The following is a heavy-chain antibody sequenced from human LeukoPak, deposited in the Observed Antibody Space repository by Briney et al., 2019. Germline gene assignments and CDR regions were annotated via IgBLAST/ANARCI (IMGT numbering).Heavy chain of an antibody. V-gene: IGHV3-7*01. CDR2: IKQDGSEK. Sequence: GGSLRLSCAASGFTFSSYAMSWVRQAPGKGLEWVANIKQDGSEKYYVDSVKGRFTISRDNAKNSLYLQMNSLRAEDTAVYYCARDRYYYFRWGAFDIWGQGTMVTVSS. CDR1: GFTFSSYA. D-gene: IGHD3-3*01. J-gene: IGHJ3*02. CDR3: ARDRYYYFRWGAFDI.